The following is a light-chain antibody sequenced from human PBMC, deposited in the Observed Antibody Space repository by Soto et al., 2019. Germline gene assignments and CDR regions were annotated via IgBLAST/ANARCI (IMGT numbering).Light chain of an antibody. J-gene: IGKJ1*01. CDR2: GAS. V-gene: IGKV3-20*01. Sequence: EIVLTQSPDTLSLSPGDRATLSCRASQTVSSSYLAWYQQKPGQSPRLLIYGASRRATGIPDRFSGSGSGRAFTLFISRLEHEDFAGYYCQQYGFSVCSVGQGAKGEIK. CDR3: QQYGFSVCS. CDR1: QTVSSSY.